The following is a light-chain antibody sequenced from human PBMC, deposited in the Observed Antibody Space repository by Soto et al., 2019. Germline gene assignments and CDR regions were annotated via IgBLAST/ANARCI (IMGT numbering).Light chain of an antibody. J-gene: IGKJ5*01. CDR2: GAS. Sequence: EIVLTQPPATLSVPPGDRATLSCRASESVRSNLAWYQQKPGQAPRLLIYGASIRAADIPARFSGSGSGTEFTLTISTLQSEDFAVYYCQQYYDWPTITFGQGTRLE. CDR3: QQYYDWPTIT. V-gene: IGKV3-15*01. CDR1: ESVRSN.